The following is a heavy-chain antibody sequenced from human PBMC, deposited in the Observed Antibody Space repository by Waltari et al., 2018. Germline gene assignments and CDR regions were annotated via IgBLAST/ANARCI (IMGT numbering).Heavy chain of an antibody. CDR1: GSTFRSPS. CDR2: MSSDGIYK. J-gene: IGHJ4*02. Sequence: QVQLVQSGGGVVQPGRSLRVSCAASGSTFRSPSMHWVRQAPGKGLEWGASMSSDGIYKYYGDSVKGRYTVSRDNSENTLYLQMNSLRAEDTAVYYCARGGGGHLDYWGQGTPVTVSS. D-gene: IGHD2-15*01. CDR3: ARGGGGHLDY. V-gene: IGHV3-33*01.